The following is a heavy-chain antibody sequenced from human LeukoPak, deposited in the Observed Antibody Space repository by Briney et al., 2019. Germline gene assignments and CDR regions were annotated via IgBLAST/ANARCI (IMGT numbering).Heavy chain of an antibody. J-gene: IGHJ5*02. CDR3: AKNNWFDP. CDR1: GGSFSGHY. V-gene: IGHV4-34*01. CDR2: INDGGST. Sequence: SETLSLTCAVSGGSFSGHYWSWIRQPPGKGLEWIGEINDGGSTKYNPSLKSRVTISADTSKSQFSLKLSSVTAADTAVYYCAKNNWFDPWGQGTLVTVSS.